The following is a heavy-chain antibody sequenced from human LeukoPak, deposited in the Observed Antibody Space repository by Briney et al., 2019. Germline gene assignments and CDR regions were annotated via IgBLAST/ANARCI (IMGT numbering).Heavy chain of an antibody. CDR2: INPSGGST. V-gene: IGHV1-46*01. CDR3: ARGGYSSSWHLSIDYYYYYMDV. D-gene: IGHD6-13*01. CDR1: GYTFTSYY. Sequence: ASVKVSCKASGYTFTSYYMHWVGQAPGQGLEWMGIINPSGGSTSYAQKFQGRVTMTRDTSTSTVYMELSSLRSGDTAVYYCARGGYSSSWHLSIDYYYYYMDVWGKGTTVTVSS. J-gene: IGHJ6*03.